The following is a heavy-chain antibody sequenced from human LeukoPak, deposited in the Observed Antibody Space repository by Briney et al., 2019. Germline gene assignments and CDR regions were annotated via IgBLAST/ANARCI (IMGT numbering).Heavy chain of an antibody. CDR1: GYTFTSYD. V-gene: IGHV1-8*01. Sequence: ASVKVSCEASGYTFTSYDINWVRQATGQGLEWMGWVNPNSGNTGYAQKFQGRVTMTRNTSISTAYMELSSLRSEDTAVYYCARGSYYDSSGYETAFDIWGQGTMVTVSS. CDR2: VNPNSGNT. D-gene: IGHD3-22*01. CDR3: ARGSYYDSSGYETAFDI. J-gene: IGHJ3*02.